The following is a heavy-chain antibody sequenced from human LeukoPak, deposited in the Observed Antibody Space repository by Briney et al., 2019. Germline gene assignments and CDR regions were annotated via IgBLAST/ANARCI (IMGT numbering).Heavy chain of an antibody. Sequence: GGSPRLSCAASGFTFSSYSMNWVRQAPGKGLEWVSYISSSSSTIYYADSVKGRFTISRDNAKSSLYLQMNSLRAEDTAVYYCALAGYSAPFDYWGQGTLVTVSS. J-gene: IGHJ4*02. D-gene: IGHD4-23*01. CDR1: GFTFSSYS. CDR2: ISSSSSTI. V-gene: IGHV3-48*01. CDR3: ALAGYSAPFDY.